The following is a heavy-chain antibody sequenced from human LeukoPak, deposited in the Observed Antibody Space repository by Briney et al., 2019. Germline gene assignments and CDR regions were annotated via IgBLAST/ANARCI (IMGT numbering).Heavy chain of an antibody. Sequence: GGSLRLSCAASGFTFSSYWMSWVRQAPGKGLEWVANIKQDGSEKYYVDSVKGRFTISRDNAKNSLYLQMNSLRAEDTAVYYCARVVGRVVPAAPDCWGQGTLVTVSS. J-gene: IGHJ4*02. CDR3: ARVVGRVVPAAPDC. CDR1: GFTFSSYW. V-gene: IGHV3-7*01. CDR2: IKQDGSEK. D-gene: IGHD2-2*01.